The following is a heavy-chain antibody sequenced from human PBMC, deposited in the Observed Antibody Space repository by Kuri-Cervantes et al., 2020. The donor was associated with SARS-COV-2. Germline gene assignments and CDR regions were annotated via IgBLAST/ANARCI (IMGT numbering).Heavy chain of an antibody. CDR1: GFTFSSYW. V-gene: IGHV3-74*01. CDR3: ARGRGYCSGGSCSEF. CDR2: INSDGSGT. D-gene: IGHD2-15*01. J-gene: IGHJ4*02. Sequence: GGSLRLSCAVSGFTFSSYWMHWVRQAPGKGLVWVSRINSDGSGTRYAESVKGRFTISRDNSKNTLYLQMNSLRAEDTAVYYCARGRGYCSGGSCSEFWGQGTLVTCYS.